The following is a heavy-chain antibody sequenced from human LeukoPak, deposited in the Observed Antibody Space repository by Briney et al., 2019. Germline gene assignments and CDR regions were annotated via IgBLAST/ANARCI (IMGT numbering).Heavy chain of an antibody. Sequence: SVKVSCKASGYTFTSYYMHWVRQAPGQGLEWMGIINPSGGSTSYAQKFQGRVTMTRDTSTSTVYMELSSLRSEDTAVYYCARGDIVVVPAAIEAFDIWGQGTMATVSS. J-gene: IGHJ3*02. D-gene: IGHD2-2*02. CDR2: INPSGGST. CDR3: ARGDIVVVPAAIEAFDI. CDR1: GYTFTSYY. V-gene: IGHV1-46*01.